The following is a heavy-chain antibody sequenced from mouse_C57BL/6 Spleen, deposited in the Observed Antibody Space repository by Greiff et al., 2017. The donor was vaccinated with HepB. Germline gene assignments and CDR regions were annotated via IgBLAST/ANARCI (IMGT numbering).Heavy chain of an antibody. V-gene: IGHV5-17*01. D-gene: IGHD1-1*01. CDR1: GFTFSDYG. J-gene: IGHJ2*01. CDR2: ISSGSSTI. Sequence: EVQVVESGGGLVKPGGSLKLSCAASGFTFSDYGMHWVRQAPEKGLEWVAYISSGSSTIYYADTVKGRFTISRDNAKNTLFLQMTSLRSEDTAMYYCARPYYYGSRYFDYWGQGTTLTVSS. CDR3: ARPYYYGSRYFDY.